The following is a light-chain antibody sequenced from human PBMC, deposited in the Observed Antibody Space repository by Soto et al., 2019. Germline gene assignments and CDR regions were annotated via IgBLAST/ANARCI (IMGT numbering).Light chain of an antibody. V-gene: IGLV4-69*01. CDR2: LDSDGSH. CDR1: SRHSSYA. Sequence: QSVLTQSPSASASLGASVKLTCTLSSRHSSYAIAWHQQQPEKGPGYLMKLDSDGSHTKGDAIPDRFSGTSSPAARYLTICSLQSEDEADYCCQTWGTGIHLVFGGGTKLTVL. J-gene: IGLJ2*01. CDR3: QTWGTGIHLV.